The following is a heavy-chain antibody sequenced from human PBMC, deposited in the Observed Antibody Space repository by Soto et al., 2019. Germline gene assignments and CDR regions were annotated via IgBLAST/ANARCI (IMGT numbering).Heavy chain of an antibody. D-gene: IGHD4-4*01. J-gene: IGHJ5*02. CDR2: IDGSGGNT. Sequence: EVQLLESGGGLVQPGGSLRLSCAASGFIFNAYSMTWVRQAPGKGLEWVSAIDGSGGNTYYAASVKGRFTIYRANSKDTVYLEMNRLRVADTAVYFCGRVACDYINPADPWGRGILVTVSS. CDR1: GFIFNAYS. CDR3: GRVACDYINPADP. V-gene: IGHV3-23*01.